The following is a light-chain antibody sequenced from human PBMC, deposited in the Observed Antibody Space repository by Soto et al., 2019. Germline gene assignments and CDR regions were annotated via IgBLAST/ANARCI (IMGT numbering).Light chain of an antibody. Sequence: EIVLTQAPITLSVSPGERATLSCRASQTVSSNLAWYQQKPGQPPRLLMSGVSNRDTGIPARFSGRGSGTEFPLTISCLQSEDFAVYYCQQYNDWPPEVTFGGGTKVETK. CDR2: GVS. CDR1: QTVSSN. V-gene: IGKV3D-15*01. CDR3: QQYNDWPPEVT. J-gene: IGKJ4*01.